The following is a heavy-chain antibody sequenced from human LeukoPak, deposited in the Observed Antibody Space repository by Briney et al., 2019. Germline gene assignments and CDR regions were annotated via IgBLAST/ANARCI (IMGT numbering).Heavy chain of an antibody. J-gene: IGHJ4*02. CDR2: IYYSGST. D-gene: IGHD3-16*02. CDR3: AGGLVDLFGVSDGGVIVMPSD. CDR1: GGSISDYY. Sequence: SETLSLTCTVSGGSISDYYWSWIRQSPGEGLEWIGYIYYSGSTKYNPSLKSRLTISVDTSKNQVSLNLTSVTAADTAVYYCAGGLVDLFGVSDGGVIVMPSDWGQGTLVTVSS. V-gene: IGHV4-59*08.